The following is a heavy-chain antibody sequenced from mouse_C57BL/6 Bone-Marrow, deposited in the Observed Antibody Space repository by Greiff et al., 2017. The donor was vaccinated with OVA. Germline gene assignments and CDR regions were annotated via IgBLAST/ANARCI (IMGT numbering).Heavy chain of an antibody. CDR2: IDPENGDT. V-gene: IGHV14-4*01. Sequence: VQLQQSGAELVRPGASVKLSCTASGFNIKDDYMHWVKQRPEQGLEWIGWIDPENGDTEYASKFQGKATITADTSSNTAYLQLSSLPSEDTAVYYCTTERWLPHWGQGTLVTVSA. D-gene: IGHD2-3*01. CDR1: GFNIKDDY. J-gene: IGHJ3*01. CDR3: TTERWLPH.